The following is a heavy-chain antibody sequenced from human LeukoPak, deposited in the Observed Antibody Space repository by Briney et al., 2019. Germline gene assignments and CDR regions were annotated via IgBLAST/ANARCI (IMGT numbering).Heavy chain of an antibody. CDR2: INSGGSST. CDR1: GFTFSTYW. V-gene: IGHV3-74*01. Sequence: GGSLTLSCAASGFTFSTYWMHWVRQAPGKGLVWVSRINSGGSSTTYADSVKGRFTISRDNAKNTLYLQMNSLSAEDTAVYYCAREGILEYFDYWGQGTLVTVSS. CDR3: AREGILEYFDY. D-gene: IGHD3-3*01. J-gene: IGHJ4*02.